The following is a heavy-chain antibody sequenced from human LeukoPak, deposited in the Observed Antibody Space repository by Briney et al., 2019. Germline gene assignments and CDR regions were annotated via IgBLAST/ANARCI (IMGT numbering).Heavy chain of an antibody. Sequence: VQPGGSLRLSCVPSGFTVNRNVMSWVPQAPGKGLEWVSLIYSDDSAFYADSVKGRFTISRNKSRNTLFLQMSSLKPEDTAIYYCARDLDGFEEPRYYYYMDVWGKGTTVTVSS. J-gene: IGHJ6*03. CDR1: GFTVNRNV. D-gene: IGHD3-9*01. CDR3: ARDLDGFEEPRYYYYMDV. V-gene: IGHV3-66*01. CDR2: IYSDDSA.